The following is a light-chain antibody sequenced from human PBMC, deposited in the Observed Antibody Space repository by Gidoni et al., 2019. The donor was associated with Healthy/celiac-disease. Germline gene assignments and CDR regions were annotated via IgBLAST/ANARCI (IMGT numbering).Light chain of an antibody. CDR2: GAS. J-gene: IGKJ1*01. Sequence: EFVLTQSPGTLSLSPGGRSTLPCRASQSVSSSYLAWYQQKPGQTPRLLIYGASSRATGIPDRVSGRGSGTDFTLTISRLEPEDFAVYYCQQDGSSPRTFGQGTKVEIK. V-gene: IGKV3-20*01. CDR3: QQDGSSPRT. CDR1: QSVSSSY.